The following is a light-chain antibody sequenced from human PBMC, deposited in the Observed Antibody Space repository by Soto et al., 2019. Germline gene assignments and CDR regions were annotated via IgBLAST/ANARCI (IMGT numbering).Light chain of an antibody. Sequence: SYELTQPPSVSVAPGKTASITCGGNNIGSKSGHWYQQKPGQAPVLVIYYDSDRPSGIPERFSGSNSGNTATLTISRVEAGDEADSYCQVWDSSSDHVVFGGGTKVTVL. CDR1: NIGSKS. CDR3: QVWDSSSDHVV. V-gene: IGLV3-21*04. CDR2: YDS. J-gene: IGLJ2*01.